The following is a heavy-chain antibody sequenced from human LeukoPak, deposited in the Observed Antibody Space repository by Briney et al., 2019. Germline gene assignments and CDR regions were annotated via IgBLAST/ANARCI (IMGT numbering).Heavy chain of an antibody. CDR3: ARRYCSGGSCYSGFDY. J-gene: IGHJ4*02. CDR2: IYSGGST. CDR1: GFTVSSNY. D-gene: IGHD2-15*01. Sequence: GGSLRLSCAASGFTVSSNYMSWVRQAPGKGLEWVSVIYSGGSTYYADSVKGRFTISRDNSKNTLYLQMNSLRAEDTAVYYCARRYCSGGSCYSGFDYWGQGTLVTVSS. V-gene: IGHV3-66*04.